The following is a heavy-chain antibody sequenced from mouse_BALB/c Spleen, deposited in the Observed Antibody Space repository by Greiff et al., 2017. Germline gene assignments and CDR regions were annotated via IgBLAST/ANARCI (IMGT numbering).Heavy chain of an antibody. Sequence: EVKLMESGGDLVKPGGSLKLSCAASGFTFSSYGMSWVRQTPDKRLEWVATISSGGSYTYYPDSVKGRFTISRDNAKNTLYLQMSSLKSEDTAMYYCARHRDYYGSNYFDYWGQGTTLTVSS. J-gene: IGHJ2*01. D-gene: IGHD1-1*01. CDR2: ISSGGSYT. CDR1: GFTFSSYG. CDR3: ARHRDYYGSNYFDY. V-gene: IGHV5-6*01.